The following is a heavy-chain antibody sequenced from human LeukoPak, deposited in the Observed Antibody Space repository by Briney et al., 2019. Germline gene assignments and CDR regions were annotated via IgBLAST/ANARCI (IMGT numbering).Heavy chain of an antibody. Sequence: SETLSLTCTVSGGSISSYYWSWIRQPPGKALEWIGYMYNSGTTNYNPSVKSRVTISVNTSKTQFSLKLSSVTAADTAVYYCARTTGYYAMDVWGQGTTVIVSS. CDR2: MYNSGTT. D-gene: IGHD4-17*01. CDR1: GGSISSYY. J-gene: IGHJ6*02. CDR3: ARTTGYYAMDV. V-gene: IGHV4-59*01.